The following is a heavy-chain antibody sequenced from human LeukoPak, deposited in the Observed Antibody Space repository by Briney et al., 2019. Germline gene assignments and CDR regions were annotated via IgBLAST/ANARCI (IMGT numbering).Heavy chain of an antibody. J-gene: IGHJ5*02. V-gene: IGHV4-59*12. D-gene: IGHD3-10*01. CDR2: IYYSGTSGIT. CDR3: ARDSGTTGEVKFDP. CDR1: DASISNYY. Sequence: SETLSLTCTVSDASISNYYWTWIRQPPGKGLEWIGYIYYSGTSGITNYNLSLTSRVTISVDTSKNQFSLKLSSVTAADTAVYYCARDSGTTGEVKFDPWGQGTLVTVSS.